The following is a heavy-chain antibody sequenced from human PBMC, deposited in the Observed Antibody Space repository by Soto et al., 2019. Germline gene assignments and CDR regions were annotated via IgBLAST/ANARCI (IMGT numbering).Heavy chain of an antibody. D-gene: IGHD3-10*01. CDR1: GFTVSSHY. CDR2: IYSGGST. CDR3: ARDFGLSVGSGQVDP. V-gene: IGHV3-53*02. Sequence: EVQLVETGGGLIQPGGSLRLSCAASGFTVSSHYMSWVRQAPGKGLEWVSVIYSGGSTYYADSVKGRFTISRDNSKNTLYLQMNSLRAEDTAVYYCARDFGLSVGSGQVDPWGQGTLVTVSS. J-gene: IGHJ5*02.